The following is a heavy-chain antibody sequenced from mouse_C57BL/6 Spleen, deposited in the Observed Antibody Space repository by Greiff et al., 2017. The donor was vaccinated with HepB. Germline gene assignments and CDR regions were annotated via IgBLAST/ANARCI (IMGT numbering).Heavy chain of an antibody. CDR3: ARSPYGSSYVNY. CDR1: GYTFTSYW. Sequence: QVQLQQPGAELVMPGASVKLSCKASGYTFTSYWMHWVKQRPGQGLEWIGEIDPSDSYTNYNQKFKGKSTLTVDTSSSTAYMQLSSLTSEDSAVYYCARSPYGSSYVNYWGQGTTLTVSS. V-gene: IGHV1-69*01. CDR2: IDPSDSYT. J-gene: IGHJ2*01. D-gene: IGHD1-1*01.